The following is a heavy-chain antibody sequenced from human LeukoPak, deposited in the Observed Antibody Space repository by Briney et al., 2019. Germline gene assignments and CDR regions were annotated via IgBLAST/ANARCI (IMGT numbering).Heavy chain of an antibody. D-gene: IGHD6-19*01. J-gene: IGHJ4*02. CDR2: ISGSGGST. V-gene: IGHV3-23*01. CDR3: AREAPGYSSGWYYFDY. Sequence: PGGSLRLSCAASGFTFSSYAMSWVRQAPGKGLEWVSAISGSGGSTYYADSVKGRFTISRDNSKNTLYLQMNSLRAEDTAVYYCAREAPGYSSGWYYFDYWGQGTLVTVSS. CDR1: GFTFSSYA.